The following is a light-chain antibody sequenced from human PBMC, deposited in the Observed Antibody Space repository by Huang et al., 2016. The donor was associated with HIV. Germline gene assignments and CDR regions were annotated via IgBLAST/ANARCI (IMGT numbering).Light chain of an antibody. Sequence: EIVLTQSPGTLSLSPGERDTLSCRASQSVSSNHLVWYQQRPGQAPRRLIYDTSTRATGIPDRFSGSGSGTDFTLTISRLEPEDLAVYYCQHYGSSLLTFGPGTKVHIK. V-gene: IGKV3-20*01. CDR3: QHYGSSLLT. CDR2: DTS. J-gene: IGKJ3*01. CDR1: QSVSSNH.